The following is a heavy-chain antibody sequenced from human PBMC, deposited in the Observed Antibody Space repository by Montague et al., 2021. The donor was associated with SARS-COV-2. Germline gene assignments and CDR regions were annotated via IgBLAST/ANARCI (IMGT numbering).Heavy chain of an antibody. J-gene: IGHJ3*02. V-gene: IGHV3-21*01. D-gene: IGHD3-22*01. Sequence: SLRLSCAASGFTFRSYTMNWVRQAPGKGLEWVSCISSSSSYIYYADSVKGRFTISRDNAKNSLFLQMNSLRAEDTAVYYCARDGWAHYYDSSGYEGNFDIWGQGTMVTVSS. CDR3: ARDGWAHYYDSSGYEGNFDI. CDR2: ISSSSSYI. CDR1: GFTFRSYT.